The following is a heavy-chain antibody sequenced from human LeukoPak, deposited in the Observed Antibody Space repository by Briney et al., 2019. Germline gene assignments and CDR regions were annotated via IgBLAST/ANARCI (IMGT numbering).Heavy chain of an antibody. Sequence: GGSLRLSCAASGVTLSSYAMSWVRQAPGKGLEWISTLYGFSNTYYADSVKGRFTISRDNSRNTLYLQMNSLRAEDTANYYCARGQEYSYGRYYFDYWGQGTLVTVSS. CDR1: GVTLSSYA. CDR3: ARGQEYSYGRYYFDY. J-gene: IGHJ4*02. D-gene: IGHD5-18*01. V-gene: IGHV3-23*05. CDR2: LYGFSNT.